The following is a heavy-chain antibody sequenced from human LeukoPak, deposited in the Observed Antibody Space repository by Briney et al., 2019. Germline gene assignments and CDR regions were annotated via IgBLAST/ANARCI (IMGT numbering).Heavy chain of an antibody. J-gene: IGHJ4*02. CDR3: ARGLRSHIAAAGKRYYFDY. CDR2: MNPNSGNT. D-gene: IGHD6-13*01. Sequence: ASVKVSCKASGYTFTGYYMHWVRQATGQGLEWMGWMNPNSGNTGYAQKFQGRVTITRNTSIGTAYMELSSLRSEDTAVYYCARGLRSHIAAAGKRYYFDYWGQGTLVTVSS. V-gene: IGHV1-8*03. CDR1: GYTFTGYY.